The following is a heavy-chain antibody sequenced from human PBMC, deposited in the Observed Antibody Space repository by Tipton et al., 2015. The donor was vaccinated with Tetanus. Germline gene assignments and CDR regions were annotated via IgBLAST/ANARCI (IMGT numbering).Heavy chain of an antibody. CDR2: IYYNGNT. Sequence: TLSLTCTVSGGSISTGTYYWDWIRQGPGRGWEWIGNIYYNGNTLQNPSLKSRVTLLLDRSKNLFSLKLGSVTAADTAVYFCARSADNWFDPWGQGTLVAVSS. CDR3: ARSADNWFDP. J-gene: IGHJ5*02. CDR1: GGSISTGTYY. V-gene: IGHV4-39*01.